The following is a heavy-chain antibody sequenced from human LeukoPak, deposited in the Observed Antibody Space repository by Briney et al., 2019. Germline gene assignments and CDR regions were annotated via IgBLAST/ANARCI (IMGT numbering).Heavy chain of an antibody. Sequence: SETLSLTCTVSGVSISSYYWSWIRQPPGKGLDWIGYISYSGSTNYNPSLKSRVTMSVDTSKNQFSLKLSSVTAADTAVYYCARDYRTNWFDPWGQGTLVTVSS. J-gene: IGHJ5*02. CDR2: ISYSGST. CDR1: GVSISSYY. V-gene: IGHV4-59*12. CDR3: ARDYRTNWFDP.